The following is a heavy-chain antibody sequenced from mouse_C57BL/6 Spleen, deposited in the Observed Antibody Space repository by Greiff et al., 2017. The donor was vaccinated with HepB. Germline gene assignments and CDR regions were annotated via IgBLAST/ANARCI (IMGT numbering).Heavy chain of an antibody. Sequence: VQLQQSGAELVKPGASVKLSCTASGFNIKDYYMHWVKQRTEQGLEWIGRIDPEHGETKYAPKFQGKATITADTSSNTAYLQLSSLTSEDTAVYYCARLGGSSLYYFDYWGQGTTLTVSS. V-gene: IGHV14-2*01. CDR1: GFNIKDYY. J-gene: IGHJ2*01. CDR3: ARLGGSSLYYFDY. D-gene: IGHD1-1*01. CDR2: IDPEHGET.